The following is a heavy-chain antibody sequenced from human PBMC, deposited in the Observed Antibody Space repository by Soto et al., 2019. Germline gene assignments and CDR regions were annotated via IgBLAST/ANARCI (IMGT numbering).Heavy chain of an antibody. Sequence: GGSLRLSCAASGFTFSSYGMHWVRQAPGKGLEWVAVISYDGSNKYYADSVKGRFTISRDNSKNTLYLQMNSLRAEDTAVYYCAKDCSGGSCYDYWGQGTLVTVSS. CDR3: AKDCSGGSCYDY. V-gene: IGHV3-30*18. J-gene: IGHJ4*02. CDR2: ISYDGSNK. CDR1: GFTFSSYG. D-gene: IGHD2-15*01.